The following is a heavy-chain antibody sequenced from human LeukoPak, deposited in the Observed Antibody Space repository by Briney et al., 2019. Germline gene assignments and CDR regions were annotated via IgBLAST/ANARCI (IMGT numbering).Heavy chain of an antibody. D-gene: IGHD5-24*01. Sequence: GGSLRLSCAASGFTFSSYEMNWVRQAPGKGLEWVSYISSSGSTIYYADSVKGRFTISRDNAKNSLYLQMNSLRAEDTAVYYCARVSKGNGYNRAYDYWGQGTLVTVSS. CDR2: ISSSGSTI. CDR3: ARVSKGNGYNRAYDY. J-gene: IGHJ4*02. CDR1: GFTFSSYE. V-gene: IGHV3-48*03.